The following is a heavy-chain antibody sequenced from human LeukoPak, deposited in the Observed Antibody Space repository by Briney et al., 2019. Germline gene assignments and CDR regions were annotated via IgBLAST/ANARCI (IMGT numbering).Heavy chain of an antibody. V-gene: IGHV3-30*02. Sequence: GGSLRLSCAASGFTFSYYGMHWVRQAPGKGLEWVAFIRYDGSINYYADSVKGRITISRDNSKNTVFLQMNSLRAEDTAVYYCAKDNGGSRSSPSLPWGQGTLVTVSS. D-gene: IGHD6-6*01. CDR2: IRYDGSIN. CDR3: AKDNGGSRSSPSLP. J-gene: IGHJ5*02. CDR1: GFTFSYYG.